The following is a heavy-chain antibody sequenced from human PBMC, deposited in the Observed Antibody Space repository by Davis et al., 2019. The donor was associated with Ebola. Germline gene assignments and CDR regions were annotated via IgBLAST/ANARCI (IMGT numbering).Heavy chain of an antibody. CDR1: GFTFSSYS. J-gene: IGHJ4*02. CDR2: INSRGDDT. Sequence: GESLKISCAASGFTFSSYSMNWVRQAPGKGLEWVSTINSRGDDTYYADSVKGRFTVSRDNSKNTVYLQMDSLGAEDTAIYYCAKSGYCTDKCDAFDWWGQGTLVTVSS. D-gene: IGHD2-8*02. CDR3: AKSGYCTDKCDAFDW. V-gene: IGHV3-23*01.